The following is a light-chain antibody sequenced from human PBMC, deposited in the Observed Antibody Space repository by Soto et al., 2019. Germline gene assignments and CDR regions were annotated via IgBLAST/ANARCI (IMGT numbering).Light chain of an antibody. Sequence: QSVLTQPPSASGTPGQRVTISCSGSSSNIGSNYVYWYQQLPGTAPKLLIYEVSYRPSGVSNRFSGSKSGNTASLTISGLQAEDEGDYYCTSYTTSSTWVFGGGTKLTVL. CDR2: EVS. CDR1: SSNIGSNY. V-gene: IGLV1-47*01. CDR3: TSYTTSSTWV. J-gene: IGLJ3*02.